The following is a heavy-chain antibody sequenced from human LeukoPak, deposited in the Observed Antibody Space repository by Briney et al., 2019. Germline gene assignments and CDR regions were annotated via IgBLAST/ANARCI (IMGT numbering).Heavy chain of an antibody. Sequence: GGSLRLSCAASGSTFSSYSMNWVRQAPGKGLEWASYISSSSSTIYYADSVKGRFTISRDNAKNSLYLQMNSLRDEDTAVYYCARDREVTRDGVDYWGQGTLVTVSS. CDR1: GSTFSSYS. V-gene: IGHV3-48*02. CDR3: ARDREVTRDGVDY. J-gene: IGHJ4*02. CDR2: ISSSSSTI. D-gene: IGHD4-11*01.